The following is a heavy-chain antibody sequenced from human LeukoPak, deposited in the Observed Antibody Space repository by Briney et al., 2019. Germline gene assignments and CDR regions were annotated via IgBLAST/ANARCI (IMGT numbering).Heavy chain of an antibody. V-gene: IGHV5-51*01. CDR2: IYADGSDP. J-gene: IGHJ3*02. CDR1: GYNFGTYW. D-gene: IGHD3-9*01. Sequence: GESLKISCQGSGYNFGTYWIGWVRQMPGRGLEWMGIIYADGSDPRYSPSFQGQVTLSADKSISTAYLQWSSLKASDTAMYYCARHRYFDWLLQPGAFDIWGQGTMVTVSS. CDR3: ARHRYFDWLLQPGAFDI.